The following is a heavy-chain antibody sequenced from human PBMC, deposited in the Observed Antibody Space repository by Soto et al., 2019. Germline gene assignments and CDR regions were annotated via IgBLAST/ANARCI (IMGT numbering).Heavy chain of an antibody. J-gene: IGHJ6*02. D-gene: IGHD1-20*01. CDR3: ARDPPITSDYAMDV. V-gene: IGHV3-53*01. CDR2: TYTGGST. CDR1: GFAVSSCY. Sequence: VQLVEAGGDLIRPGGSLRLSCAASGFAVSSCYMMWVRQAPGKGLECISLTYTGGSTRYADSVKGRFTVSRDDSSNTLYLQMNNLRAEDTAVYYCARDPPITSDYAMDVWGQGTTVIVS.